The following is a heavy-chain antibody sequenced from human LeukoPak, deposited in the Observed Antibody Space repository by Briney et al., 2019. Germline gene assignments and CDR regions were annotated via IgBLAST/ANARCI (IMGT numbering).Heavy chain of an antibody. D-gene: IGHD3-10*01. CDR1: GTSISSGDSY. J-gene: IGHJ4*02. Sequence: SETLSLTCSVSGTSISSGDSYWSWIRQHQGTGLEWIGYIYYSGNTYYNPSLESRVTMSVDTSRNQFSLNLNSVTGADTAVYYCARDSAGSSGSDFDYWGQGTLVTVS. V-gene: IGHV4-31*03. CDR3: ARDSAGSSGSDFDY. CDR2: IYYSGNT.